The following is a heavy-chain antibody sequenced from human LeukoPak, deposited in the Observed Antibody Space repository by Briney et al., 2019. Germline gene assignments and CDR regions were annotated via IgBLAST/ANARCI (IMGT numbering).Heavy chain of an antibody. CDR1: GGTFSSYA. D-gene: IGHD1-26*01. Sequence: GGSVKVSCKASGGTFSSYAISWVRQAPGQGLEWMGGIIPIFGTANYAQKFQGRVTITADKSTSTAYMELSSLRSEDTAVYYCARGGSDFEYYYYGMDVWGKGTTVTVSS. CDR2: IIPIFGTA. J-gene: IGHJ6*04. V-gene: IGHV1-69*06. CDR3: ARGGSDFEYYYYGMDV.